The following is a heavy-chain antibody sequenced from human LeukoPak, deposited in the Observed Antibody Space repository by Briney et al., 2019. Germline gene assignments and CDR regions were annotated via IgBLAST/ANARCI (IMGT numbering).Heavy chain of an antibody. Sequence: ASVKVSCKASGYTFTNYAIHWVRQAPGQRLEWMGLINAGYGNTRYSQEFQDRVTITRDTSASTTYMELSSLRSEDMALYYCARAYSSSWPGPFFDYWGQGSLVTVSS. CDR2: INAGYGNT. J-gene: IGHJ4*02. CDR1: GYTFTNYA. D-gene: IGHD6-13*01. CDR3: ARAYSSSWPGPFFDY. V-gene: IGHV1-3*03.